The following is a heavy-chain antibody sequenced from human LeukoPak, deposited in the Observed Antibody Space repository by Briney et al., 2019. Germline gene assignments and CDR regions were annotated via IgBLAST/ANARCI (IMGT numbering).Heavy chain of an antibody. V-gene: IGHV1-2*02. CDR1: GYMFTAYY. CDR3: ARLNSGNLRGILY. CDR2: INPNSGGT. D-gene: IGHD3-10*01. J-gene: IGHJ4*02. Sequence: ASVKVSCTASGYMFTAYYINWVRQSPGLGLEWLGWINPNSGGTTYAQRFQGRVTMTSDTSTSTAYLELNGLRSDDTAVYFCARLNSGNLRGILYWGQGSLVTVSS.